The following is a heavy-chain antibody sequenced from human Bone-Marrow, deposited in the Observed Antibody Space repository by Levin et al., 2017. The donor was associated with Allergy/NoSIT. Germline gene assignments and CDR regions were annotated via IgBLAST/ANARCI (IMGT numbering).Heavy chain of an antibody. V-gene: IGHV3-33*01. CDR1: GFTFSSYG. CDR3: AREPYYGSGAGAFDI. CDR2: IWYDGSNK. J-gene: IGHJ3*02. D-gene: IGHD3-10*01. Sequence: GGSLRLSCAASGFTFSSYGMHWVRQAPGKGLEWVAVIWYDGSNKYYADSVKGRFTISRDNSKNTLYLQMNSLRAEDTAVYYCAREPYYGSGAGAFDIWGQGTMVTVSS.